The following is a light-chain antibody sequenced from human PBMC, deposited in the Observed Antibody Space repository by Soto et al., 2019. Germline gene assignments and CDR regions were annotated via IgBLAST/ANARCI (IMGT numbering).Light chain of an antibody. CDR1: QSISNN. CDR2: GAS. Sequence: EIVLTQSPGTLSLSPGERATLSCRASQSISNNYVVWFQQKPGQAPRLLIYGASTRATGIPAKFSGSGSGTEFTLTISSLQSEDFAVYYCQQYNNWPRTFGQGTKVDI. V-gene: IGKV3-15*01. CDR3: QQYNNWPRT. J-gene: IGKJ1*01.